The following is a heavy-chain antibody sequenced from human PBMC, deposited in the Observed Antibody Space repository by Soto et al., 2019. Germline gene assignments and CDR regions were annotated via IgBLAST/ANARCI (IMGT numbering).Heavy chain of an antibody. V-gene: IGHV4-39*01. Sequence: QLQLQESGPGLVKPSETLSLTCTVSGGSISSSSYYWGWIRQPPGKGLEWIGSIYYSGSTYYNPSLKSRVTISLDTAKTQFSLKLSSVTAADTAVYYCASIGVVVAATGLGWFDHWGQGTLVTVSS. CDR2: IYYSGST. CDR3: ASIGVVVAATGLGWFDH. J-gene: IGHJ5*02. D-gene: IGHD2-15*01. CDR1: GGSISSSSYY.